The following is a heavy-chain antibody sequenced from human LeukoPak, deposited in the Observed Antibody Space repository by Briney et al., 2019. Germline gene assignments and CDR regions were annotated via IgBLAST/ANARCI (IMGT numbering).Heavy chain of an antibody. Sequence: GAAVKVSCQACLYTLTRYDINWVGQATGRGVEGMGWMNPNTCNTGYAQKFQGRVTITRNTSISDAYMELSSLRSEDTAVYYCARVVTYYYGSGSYYHNWFDPWGQGTLVTVSS. CDR1: LYTLTRYD. D-gene: IGHD3-10*01. J-gene: IGHJ5*02. CDR3: ARVVTYYYGSGSYYHNWFDP. CDR2: MNPNTCNT. V-gene: IGHV1-8*01.